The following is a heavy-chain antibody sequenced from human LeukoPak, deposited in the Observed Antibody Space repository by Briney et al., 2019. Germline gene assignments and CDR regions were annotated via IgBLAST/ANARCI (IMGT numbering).Heavy chain of an antibody. D-gene: IGHD5-18*01. CDR1: GFTFSSYA. CDR2: ISGSGGST. Sequence: PGGSLRLSCAASGFTFSSYAMSWVRQAPGRGLEWVSAISGSGGSTYSADSVKGRFTISRDNSKNTLYLQMNSLRAEDTAVYYCAKDHRRGYIYGISSGGPYWGQGTLVTVSS. CDR3: AKDHRRGYIYGISSGGPY. J-gene: IGHJ4*02. V-gene: IGHV3-23*01.